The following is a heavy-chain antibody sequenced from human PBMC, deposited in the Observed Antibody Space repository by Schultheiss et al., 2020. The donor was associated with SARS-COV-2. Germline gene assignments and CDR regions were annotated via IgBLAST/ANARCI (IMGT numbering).Heavy chain of an antibody. Sequence: GESLKISCSASGFTFNDYGMHWVRQAPGKGLEWVAIISYDGSNKYYADSVKGRFTISRDNAKNSLYLQMNSLRDEDTAVYYCAREGRGCSGGSCYSDNWGQGTLVTVSS. CDR1: GFTFNDYG. V-gene: IGHV3-30*03. CDR2: ISYDGSNK. CDR3: AREGRGCSGGSCYSDN. J-gene: IGHJ4*02. D-gene: IGHD2-15*01.